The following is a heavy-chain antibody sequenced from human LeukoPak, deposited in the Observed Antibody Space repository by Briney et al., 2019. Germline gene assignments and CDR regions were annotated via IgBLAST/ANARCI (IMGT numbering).Heavy chain of an antibody. J-gene: IGHJ3*02. V-gene: IGHV4-59*01. CDR2: IYYRGST. CDR3: ARGGVYSSGWHDAFDI. CDR1: GGSISSYY. D-gene: IGHD6-19*01. Sequence: SETLSLTCTVSGGSISSYYWSWIRQPPGKGLEWIGYIYYRGSTNYNPSLKSRVTISVDTSKNQFSLKLSSVTAADTAVYYCARGGVYSSGWHDAFDIWGQGTMVTVSS.